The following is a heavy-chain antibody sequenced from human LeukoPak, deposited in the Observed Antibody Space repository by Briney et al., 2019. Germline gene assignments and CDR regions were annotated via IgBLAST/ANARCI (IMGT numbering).Heavy chain of an antibody. Sequence: GASVKVSCKASGGTFSSYTISWVRQAPGQGLEWMGRIIPILGTADYAQKFQGRVTITTDESTSTAYMELSSLRSEDTAVYYCARDFRDGYIGPSSTDAFDIWGQGTMVTVSS. D-gene: IGHD5-24*01. V-gene: IGHV1-69*16. CDR1: GGTFSSYT. CDR2: IIPILGTA. J-gene: IGHJ3*02. CDR3: ARDFRDGYIGPSSTDAFDI.